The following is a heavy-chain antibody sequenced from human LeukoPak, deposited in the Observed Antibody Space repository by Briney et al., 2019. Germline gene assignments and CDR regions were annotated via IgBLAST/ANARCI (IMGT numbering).Heavy chain of an antibody. V-gene: IGHV1-18*01. CDR1: GYTFTSYG. CDR2: ISAYNGNT. J-gene: IGHJ4*02. Sequence: GASVKVSCKASGYTFTSYGISGVRQAPGQGLEWMGWISAYNGNTNYAQKLQGRVTMTTDTSTSTAYMELRSLRSDDTAVYYCARDRSMAMVRGVPGDYWGQGTLVTVSS. D-gene: IGHD3-10*01. CDR3: ARDRSMAMVRGVPGDY.